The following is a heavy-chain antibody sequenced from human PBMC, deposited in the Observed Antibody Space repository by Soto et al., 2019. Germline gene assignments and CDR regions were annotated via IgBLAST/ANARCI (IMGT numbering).Heavy chain of an antibody. D-gene: IGHD7-27*01. Sequence: QVQLVESGGGVVQPGRSLRLSCAASGFTFSSYTLNWDRQAPGKGLEWVAVVSSDGSSKFYADAVKGRSTISRDNSKNTPHLQINSLRVEDTAGYYCARVTHQQLGGGYFDYWGQGTLVTVPS. CDR1: GFTFSSYT. J-gene: IGHJ4*02. V-gene: IGHV3-30-3*01. CDR3: ARVTHQQLGGGYFDY. CDR2: VSSDGSSK.